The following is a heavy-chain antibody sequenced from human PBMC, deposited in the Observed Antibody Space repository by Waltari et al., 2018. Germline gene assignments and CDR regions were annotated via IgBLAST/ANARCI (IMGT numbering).Heavy chain of an antibody. V-gene: IGHV4-38-2*01. CDR1: GYSISSGYY. CDR3: ARGNLYDYIWGSYRHHDAFDI. D-gene: IGHD3-16*02. J-gene: IGHJ3*02. CDR2: IYHSGST. Sequence: QVQLQESGPGLVKPSETLSLTCAVSGYSISSGYYWGWIRQPPGTGLEWIGSIYHSGSTYYNPSLKSRVTISVDTSKNQFSLKLSSVTAADTAVYYCARGNLYDYIWGSYRHHDAFDIWGQGTMVTVSS.